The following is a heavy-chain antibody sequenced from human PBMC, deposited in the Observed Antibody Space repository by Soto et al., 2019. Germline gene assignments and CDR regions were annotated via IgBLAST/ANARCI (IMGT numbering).Heavy chain of an antibody. V-gene: IGHV3-33*01. CDR3: ARDDDYPDNALDM. J-gene: IGHJ3*02. Sequence: QLQLVESGGGVVQPGRSLRLSCAASGFIFSQYGMHWVRQTPDKGLEWVGLIGRDGSRHFYAESVKGRFTISRDNSKNPLYLQIDSLRVEDTALYLCARDDDYPDNALDMWGQGTVVTVS. CDR2: IGRDGSRH. CDR1: GFIFSQYG. D-gene: IGHD3-16*01.